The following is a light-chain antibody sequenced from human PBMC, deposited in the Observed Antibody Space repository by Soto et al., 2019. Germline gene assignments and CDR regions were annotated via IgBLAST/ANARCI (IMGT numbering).Light chain of an antibody. CDR2: GAS. CDR1: QSVSNH. CDR3: QQYDNWPPWT. J-gene: IGKJ1*01. Sequence: EIVMTQSPATLSVSPGERATLSCRASQSVSNHLAWYQQKRGQAPRLLIYGASTRATGIPARFSGSGSGTAFTLTISSLQSEDFAVYYCQQYDNWPPWTCGQGTKVEIK. V-gene: IGKV3-15*01.